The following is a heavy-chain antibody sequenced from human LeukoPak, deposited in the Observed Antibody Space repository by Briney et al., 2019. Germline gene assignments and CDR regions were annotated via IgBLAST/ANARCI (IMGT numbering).Heavy chain of an antibody. CDR1: GGSFSGYY. V-gene: IGHV4-34*01. CDR3: ARDAWDIVVVPAAIGGGFDY. Sequence: SETLSLTCAVYGGSFSGYYWSWVRQPPGKGLEWIGEINHSGSTNYNPSLKSRVTISVDTSKNQFSLKLSSVTAADTAVYYCARDAWDIVVVPAAIGGGFDYWGQGNLVTVSS. D-gene: IGHD2-2*02. CDR2: INHSGST. J-gene: IGHJ4*02.